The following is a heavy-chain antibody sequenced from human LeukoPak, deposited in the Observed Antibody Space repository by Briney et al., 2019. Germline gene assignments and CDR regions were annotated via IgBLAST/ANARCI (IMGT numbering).Heavy chain of an antibody. CDR1: GGPISTSNFY. J-gene: IGHJ4*02. CDR2: IYSSGNT. D-gene: IGHD2-2*02. Sequence: PSETLSLTCSVSGGPISTSNFYWGWIRQPPGKGLEWIGYIYSSGNTNYNPSLNSRVTISLDTSKNQFSLMLRPLTAADTAMYYCARRYTASPGERFDYWGQGTLVTVSS. CDR3: ARRYTASPGERFDY. V-gene: IGHV4-61*05.